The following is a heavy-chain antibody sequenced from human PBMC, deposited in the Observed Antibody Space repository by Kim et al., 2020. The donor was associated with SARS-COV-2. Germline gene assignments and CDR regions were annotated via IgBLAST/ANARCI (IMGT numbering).Heavy chain of an antibody. D-gene: IGHD2-21*02. CDR2: INPSGGST. J-gene: IGHJ6*02. V-gene: IGHV1-46*01. CDR3: ARDLRPKIVVVTAAAEGMDV. Sequence: ASVKVSCKASGYTFTSYYMHWVRQAPGQGLEWMGIINPSGGSTSYAQKFQGRVTMTRDTSTSTVYMELSSLRSEDTAVYYCARDLRPKIVVVTAAAEGMDVWGQGTTVTVSS. CDR1: GYTFTSYY.